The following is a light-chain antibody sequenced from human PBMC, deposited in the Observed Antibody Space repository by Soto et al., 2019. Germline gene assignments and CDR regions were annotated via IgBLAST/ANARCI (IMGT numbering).Light chain of an antibody. CDR1: QKIESW. CDR2: KAS. CDR3: QQYENYFWT. J-gene: IGKJ1*01. Sequence: DIQMTQVPSTLAAPVGDRVTITCRASQKIESWVVWFQQKPGKAPKLLIYKASTLDLGVPSRFSGSGSGTEFTLTISDLQPDDFAIYYCQQYENYFWTFGQGTKVDIK. V-gene: IGKV1-5*03.